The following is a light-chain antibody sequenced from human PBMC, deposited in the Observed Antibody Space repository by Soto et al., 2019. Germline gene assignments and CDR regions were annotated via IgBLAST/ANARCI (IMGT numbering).Light chain of an antibody. CDR1: QSVSSSY. CDR2: GAS. J-gene: IGKJ5*01. CDR3: QRYGRSPPIT. Sequence: EIVLTQSPGTLSLSPGERATLSCRASQSVSSSYLAWYQQKPGQAPRLLIYGASSRATGIPDGFSGSGSGTDFTLTISRLEPEDFAVYYCQRYGRSPPITFGRGTRLEIK. V-gene: IGKV3-20*01.